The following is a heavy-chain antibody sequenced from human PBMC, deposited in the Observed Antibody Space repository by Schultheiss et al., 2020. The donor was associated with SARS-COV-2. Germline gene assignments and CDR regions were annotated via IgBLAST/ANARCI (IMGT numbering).Heavy chain of an antibody. V-gene: IGHV3-30*07. J-gene: IGHJ4*02. CDR1: GFTFSSYA. CDR2: IWYDGSNK. D-gene: IGHD3-3*02. Sequence: GGSLRLSCAASGFTFSSYAMHWVRQAPGKGLEWVAVIWYDGSNKYYADSVKGRFTISRDNSKNTLYLQMNSLRAEDTAVYYCARDYLDFWSGYSLGYFDYWGQGTLVTVSS. CDR3: ARDYLDFWSGYSLGYFDY.